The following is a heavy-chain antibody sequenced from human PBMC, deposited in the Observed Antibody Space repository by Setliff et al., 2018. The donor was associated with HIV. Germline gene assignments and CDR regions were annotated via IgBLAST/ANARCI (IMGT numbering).Heavy chain of an antibody. Sequence: GGSLRLSCAVSGFTFSASYMTWIRQAPGKGLEWVAHISSSGATIYYVDSVKGRFTISRDNAANSLYLQMNSLRVEDTAIYFCARYFYASSSSAIDAWGQGMPVTVSS. CDR3: ARYFYASSSSAIDA. J-gene: IGHJ5*02. CDR2: ISSSGATI. D-gene: IGHD3-16*01. V-gene: IGHV3-11*04. CDR1: GFTFSASY.